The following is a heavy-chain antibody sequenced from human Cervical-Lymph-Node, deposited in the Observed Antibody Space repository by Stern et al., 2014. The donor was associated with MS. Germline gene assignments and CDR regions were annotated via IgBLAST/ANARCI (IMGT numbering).Heavy chain of an antibody. CDR3: ARERAAGPFDY. CDR1: GFTFSDHY. V-gene: IGHV3-72*01. Sequence: EVQLVESGGGLVQPGGSLRLSCAASGFTFSDHYMDWVRQAPGKGLEWVGRIRNKANSHTTEYAASVKGRFTISRDDAKNSLFLQMNSLNIEDTAVYYCARERAAGPFDYWGQGTLVTVSS. CDR2: IRNKANSHTT. D-gene: IGHD6-13*01. J-gene: IGHJ4*02.